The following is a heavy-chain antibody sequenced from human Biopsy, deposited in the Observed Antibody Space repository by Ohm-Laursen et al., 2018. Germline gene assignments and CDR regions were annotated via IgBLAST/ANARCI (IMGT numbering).Heavy chain of an antibody. J-gene: IGHJ3*01. CDR3: ANSIVPIYYDVTGEGAFDV. CDR2: TSYDGNKK. V-gene: IGHV3-30*18. Sequence: SLRLSCTASGFNFSIYGMHWVRQAPGKGLEWVAVTSYDGNKKYFADSVKGRFTISRDNSKSTLYLQMNSLRAEGTAVYYCANSIVPIYYDVTGEGAFDVWGQGKMVTVSS. CDR1: GFNFSIYG. D-gene: IGHD3-16*01.